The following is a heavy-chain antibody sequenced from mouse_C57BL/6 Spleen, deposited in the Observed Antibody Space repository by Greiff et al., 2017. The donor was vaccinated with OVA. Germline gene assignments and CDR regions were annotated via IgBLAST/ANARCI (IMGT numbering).Heavy chain of an antibody. CDR3: ARSAQATYWYFDV. CDR2: IYPGDGDT. CDR1: GYAFSSYW. J-gene: IGHJ1*03. D-gene: IGHD3-2*02. Sequence: QVQLKQSGAELVKPGASVKISCKASGYAFSSYWLNWVKQRPGKGLAWIGQIYPGDGDTNFNGKFKGKATLTADKSSSTAYMQLSSLTSEDSAVYFCARSAQATYWYFDVGGTGTTVTVSS. V-gene: IGHV1-80*01.